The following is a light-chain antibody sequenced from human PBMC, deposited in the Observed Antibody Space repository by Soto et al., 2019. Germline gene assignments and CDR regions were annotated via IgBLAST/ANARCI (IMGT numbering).Light chain of an antibody. Sequence: DIQMTQSPSTLSASVGDRVTITCRASQSISSWLAWYQQKPGKAPKLLIYKASSLESGVPSRFSGSGSGTEFTLTISSLQRDDFATYYCQQYNSYSGTFGQGTKVDIK. J-gene: IGKJ1*01. CDR3: QQYNSYSGT. CDR1: QSISSW. V-gene: IGKV1-5*03. CDR2: KAS.